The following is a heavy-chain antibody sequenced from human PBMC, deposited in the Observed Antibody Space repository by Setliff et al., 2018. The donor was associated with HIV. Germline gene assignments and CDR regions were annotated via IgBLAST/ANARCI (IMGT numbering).Heavy chain of an antibody. Sequence: GGSLRLSCAASGFSFGDFTFNWVRQAPGKGLEWLCYINWRSEKYYADSVKGRFTISRDNGKNSLYLQMNSLRAEDTAVYYCARTNNNYYYDTSDYFAGYYFDSWGQGTLVTVSS. J-gene: IGHJ4*02. CDR2: INWRSEK. CDR1: GFSFGDFT. D-gene: IGHD3-22*01. CDR3: ARTNNNYYYDTSDYFAGYYFDS. V-gene: IGHV3-48*01.